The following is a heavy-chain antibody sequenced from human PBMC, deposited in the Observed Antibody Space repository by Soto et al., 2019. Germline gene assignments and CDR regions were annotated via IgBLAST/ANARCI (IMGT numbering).Heavy chain of an antibody. Sequence: GGSLRLSCAASEFTCSSCAMGWVRQAPGKGLEWVSAIVSSGGDTFYADSVKGRFTISRDNSKSTLSLQMNSLRAEDTAVYYCAKYDASGYPRAPFDYWGQGTLVTVSS. CDR2: IVSSGGDT. D-gene: IGHD3-22*01. V-gene: IGHV3-23*01. J-gene: IGHJ4*02. CDR3: AKYDASGYPRAPFDY. CDR1: EFTCSSCA.